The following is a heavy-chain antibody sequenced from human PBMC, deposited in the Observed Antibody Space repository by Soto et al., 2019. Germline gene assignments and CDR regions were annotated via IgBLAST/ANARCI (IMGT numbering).Heavy chain of an antibody. D-gene: IGHD6-13*01. CDR3: ARVEEQQLFAFDI. Sequence: SETLSLTCPVSGGSVSSGSYYWSWIRQPPGKGLEWIGYIYYSGSTNYNPSLKSRVTISVDTSKNQFSLKLSSVTAADTAVYYCARVEEQQLFAFDIWGQGTMVTVSS. CDR2: IYYSGST. CDR1: GGSVSSGSYY. J-gene: IGHJ3*02. V-gene: IGHV4-61*01.